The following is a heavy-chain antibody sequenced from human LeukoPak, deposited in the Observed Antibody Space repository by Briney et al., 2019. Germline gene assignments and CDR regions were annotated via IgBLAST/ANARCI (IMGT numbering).Heavy chain of an antibody. J-gene: IGHJ6*03. D-gene: IGHD3-10*01. CDR2: INHSGST. V-gene: IGHV4-34*01. Sequence: SETLSLTCAVYGGSFSGYYWSWIRQPPGKGLEWIGEINHSGSTNYNPSLKSRVTISVDTSKNQFFLKLSSVTAADTAVYYCARGGAYGSGSYPLKHYYYYYYMDVWGKGTTVTVSS. CDR3: ARGGAYGSGSYPLKHYYYYYYMDV. CDR1: GGSFSGYY.